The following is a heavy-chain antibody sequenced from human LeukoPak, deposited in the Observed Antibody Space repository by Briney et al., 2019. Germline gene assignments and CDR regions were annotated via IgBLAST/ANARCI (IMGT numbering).Heavy chain of an antibody. J-gene: IGHJ6*03. V-gene: IGHV4-38-2*02. CDR3: ARRFYYRYYYYMDV. Sequence: SETLSLTCTVSGYSISSNYYWGWIWQPPGKGPEWIGSIYHSGSTYYNPSLKSRVTISVDTSKNQFSLKLSSVTAADTAVYYCARRFYYRYYYYMDVWGKGTTVTVSS. D-gene: IGHD3-22*01. CDR1: GYSISSNYY. CDR2: IYHSGST.